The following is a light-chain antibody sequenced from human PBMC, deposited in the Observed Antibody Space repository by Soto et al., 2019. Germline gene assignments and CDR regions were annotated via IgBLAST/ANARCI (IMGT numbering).Light chain of an antibody. CDR1: QSVGTT. J-gene: IGKJ2*01. CDR2: GAF. V-gene: IGKV3-15*01. CDR3: QQYGSSLF. Sequence: EIRLTQSPATLSVSPGEGATLSCRASQSVGTTLAWYQQKAGQAPRLLIYGAFTRVTGIPARFSGSGSGTEFTLTISRLEPEDFAVYYCQQYGSSLFFGQGTKLEIK.